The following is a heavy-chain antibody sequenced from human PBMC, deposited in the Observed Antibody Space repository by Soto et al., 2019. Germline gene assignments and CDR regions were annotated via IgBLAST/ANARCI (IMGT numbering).Heavy chain of an antibody. D-gene: IGHD2-15*01. CDR2: INAGNGNT. J-gene: IGHJ5*02. Sequence: ASVKVSCKASGYTFTSYAMHWVRQAPGQRLEWMGWINAGNGNTKYSQKFQGRVTITRDTSASTAYLELSRLRSEDTAVYYCARGGVVAATLRYNWFDPWGQGTLVTVSS. CDR3: ARGGVVAATLRYNWFDP. CDR1: GYTFTSYA. V-gene: IGHV1-3*01.